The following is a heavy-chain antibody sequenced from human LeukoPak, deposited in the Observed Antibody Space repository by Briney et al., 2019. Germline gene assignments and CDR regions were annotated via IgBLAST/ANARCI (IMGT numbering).Heavy chain of an antibody. CDR2: IYYSGST. J-gene: IGHJ4*02. Sequence: SETLSLTCTVSGGSISSYYWSWIRQPPGKGLEWIGYIYYSGSTNYNPSLKSRVTISVDTSKNQFSLKLSSVTAADTAVYYWARERSSSWYGLEVWGQGTLVTVSS. CDR1: GGSISSYY. D-gene: IGHD6-13*01. V-gene: IGHV4-59*01. CDR3: ARERSSSWYGLEV.